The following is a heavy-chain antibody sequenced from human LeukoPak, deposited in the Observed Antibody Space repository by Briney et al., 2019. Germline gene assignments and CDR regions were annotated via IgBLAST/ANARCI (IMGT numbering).Heavy chain of an antibody. V-gene: IGHV4-4*07. Sequence: PSETLSLTCTVSGGSISSYYWSWIRQPPGKGLEWIGRIYTSGSTNYNPSLKSRVTMSVDTSKNQFSLKLSSVTAADTAVYYCARSSNYGSGSYFWFDPWGQGTLVTVSS. CDR3: ARSSNYGSGSYFWFDP. CDR1: GGSISSYY. J-gene: IGHJ5*02. CDR2: IYTSGST. D-gene: IGHD3-10*01.